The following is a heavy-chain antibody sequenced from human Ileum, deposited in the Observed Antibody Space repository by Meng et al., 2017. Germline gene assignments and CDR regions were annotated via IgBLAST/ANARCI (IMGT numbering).Heavy chain of an antibody. J-gene: IGHJ4*02. CDR3: ARNTVGTTTLDY. Sequence: QGDPRRLGPGLVQSSAALALTCAFYGGSFSGYYWRWIRQPPGKGLEWLGEINHSGSTNYSPSIKSRVTITVDTSKNQFSLKLGSVTAADTAVYCCARNTVGTTTLDYWGQGTLVTVSS. CDR1: GGSFSGYY. V-gene: IGHV4-34*02. D-gene: IGHD1-1*01. CDR2: INHSGST.